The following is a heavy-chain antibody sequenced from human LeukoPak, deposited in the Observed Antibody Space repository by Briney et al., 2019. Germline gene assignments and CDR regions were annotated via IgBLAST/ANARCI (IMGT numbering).Heavy chain of an antibody. V-gene: IGHV3-48*03. J-gene: IGHJ4*02. Sequence: GGPLRLSCAASGFTFSSYEMNWVRQAPGKGLEWVSYISTTGNTIYYADSVKGRFTISRDNAKKSLYLQMNSLRAEDTAVYYCARIGSYPYYFDHWGQGALVTVSS. D-gene: IGHD1-26*01. CDR3: ARIGSYPYYFDH. CDR1: GFTFSSYE. CDR2: ISTTGNTI.